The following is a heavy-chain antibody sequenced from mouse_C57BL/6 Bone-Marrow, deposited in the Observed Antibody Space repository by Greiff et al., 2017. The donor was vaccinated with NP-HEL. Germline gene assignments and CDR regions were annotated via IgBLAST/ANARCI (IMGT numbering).Heavy chain of an antibody. Sequence: EVKLEESGGGLVQPGGSLSLSCAASGFTFTDYYMSWVRQPPGKALEWLGFIRNKANGYTTEYSASVKGRFTISRDNSQSILYLQMNALRAEDSATYYCARSRYYSRFAYWGQGTLVTVSA. CDR2: IRNKANGYTT. V-gene: IGHV7-3*01. CDR1: GFTFTDYY. CDR3: ARSRYYSRFAY. D-gene: IGHD2-12*01. J-gene: IGHJ3*01.